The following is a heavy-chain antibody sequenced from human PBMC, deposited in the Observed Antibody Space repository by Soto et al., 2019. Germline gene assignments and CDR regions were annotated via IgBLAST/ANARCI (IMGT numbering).Heavy chain of an antibody. CDR2: ISSSSSYT. CDR3: ARVYAMVRGVTMYYFDY. CDR1: GFTFSDYY. Sequence: PGGSLRLSCAASGFTFSDYYMSWIRQAPGKGLEWVSYISSSSSYTNYADSVKGRFTISRDNAKNSLYLQMNILRAEDTAVYYCARVYAMVRGVTMYYFDYWGQGTLVTVSS. D-gene: IGHD3-10*01. J-gene: IGHJ4*02. V-gene: IGHV3-11*06.